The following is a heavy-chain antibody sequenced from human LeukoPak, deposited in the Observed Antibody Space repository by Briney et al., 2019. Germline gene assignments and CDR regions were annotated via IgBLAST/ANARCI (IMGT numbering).Heavy chain of an antibody. J-gene: IGHJ1*01. CDR3: ASIIAAADVEYFQH. CDR1: GGSISSYY. D-gene: IGHD6-13*01. Sequence: SETLSLTCTVSGGSISSYYWSWIRQPAAKGLEWIGRIYTSGSTNYNPSLKSRVTMSVDTSKNQFSLKLSSVTAADTAVYYCASIIAAADVEYFQHWGQGTLVTVSS. CDR2: IYTSGST. V-gene: IGHV4-4*07.